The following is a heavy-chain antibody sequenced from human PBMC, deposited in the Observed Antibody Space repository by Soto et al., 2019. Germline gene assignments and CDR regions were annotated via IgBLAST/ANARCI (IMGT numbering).Heavy chain of an antibody. J-gene: IGHJ4*02. CDR2: MSGSGDST. Sequence: EVQLLESGGGLVQPGGSLRLSCAASGFTFSSYAMRWVRQAPVKGLEWVSAMSGSGDSTYYADSVKGRFTISRDNSKNTLYLQITSRRAEDTAVYYCARRGSGSYYDYWGQGTLVTVSS. CDR3: ARRGSGSYYDY. CDR1: GFTFSSYA. D-gene: IGHD1-26*01. V-gene: IGHV3-23*01.